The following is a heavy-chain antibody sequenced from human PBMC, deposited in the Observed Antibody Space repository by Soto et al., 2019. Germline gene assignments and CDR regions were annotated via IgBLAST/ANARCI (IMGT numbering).Heavy chain of an antibody. CDR2: IYYSGST. J-gene: IGHJ6*03. CDR1: GGSISSYY. Sequence: PSETLSLTCTFSGGSISSYYWSWIRQPPGKGLEWIGYIYYSGSTNYNPSLKSRVTISVDTSKNQFSLKLSSVTAADTAVYYCARAYYDFWSGYSTPLSYYYYYYMDVWGKGTTVTVSS. V-gene: IGHV4-59*01. D-gene: IGHD3-3*01. CDR3: ARAYYDFWSGYSTPLSYYYYYYMDV.